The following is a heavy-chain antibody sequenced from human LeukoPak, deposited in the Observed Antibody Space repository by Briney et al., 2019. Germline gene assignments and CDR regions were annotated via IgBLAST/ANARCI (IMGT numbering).Heavy chain of an antibody. Sequence: GGSLRLSCAASGFTFSSYAMHWVRQAPGKGLGWVAVISYDGSNKYYADSVKGRFTISRDNSKNTLYLQMNSLRAEDTAVYYCARGEDSYYFDYWGQGTLVTVSS. CDR1: GFTFSSYA. CDR2: ISYDGSNK. V-gene: IGHV3-30*04. D-gene: IGHD6-6*01. CDR3: ARGEDSYYFDY. J-gene: IGHJ4*02.